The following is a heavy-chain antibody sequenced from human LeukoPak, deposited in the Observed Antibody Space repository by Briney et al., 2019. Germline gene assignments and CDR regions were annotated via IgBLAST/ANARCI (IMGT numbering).Heavy chain of an antibody. CDR3: ASLQLARNSFDP. D-gene: IGHD6-6*01. CDR1: GYNFNTYG. V-gene: IGHV1-69*13. Sequence: SVKVSCKASGYNFNTYGISWVRQAPGQGLEWMGGIIPIFGTANYAQKFQGRVTITADESTSTAYMELSSLRSEDTAVYYCASLQLARNSFDPWGQGTLVTVSS. J-gene: IGHJ5*02. CDR2: IIPIFGTA.